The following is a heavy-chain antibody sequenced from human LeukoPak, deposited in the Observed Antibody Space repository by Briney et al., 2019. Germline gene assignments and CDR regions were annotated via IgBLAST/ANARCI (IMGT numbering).Heavy chain of an antibody. V-gene: IGHV4-34*01. CDR3: ARGPKLLWFRPFDY. CDR1: GASFSGYY. Sequence: PSQTLSLTCAVYGASFSGYYWSCLRHPPRKGLVWIGEINHSGSTNYNPSRKSRVAISVDTSKNQCSLKLSSVTAADTAVYYCARGPKLLWFRPFDYWGQGTLVTVSS. J-gene: IGHJ4*02. CDR2: INHSGST. D-gene: IGHD3-10*01.